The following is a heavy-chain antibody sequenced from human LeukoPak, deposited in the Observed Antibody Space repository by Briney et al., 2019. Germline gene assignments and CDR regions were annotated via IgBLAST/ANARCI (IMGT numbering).Heavy chain of an antibody. CDR3: ARERSDWFDP. V-gene: IGHV4-59*01. CDR1: GGSISSYY. J-gene: IGHJ5*02. CDR2: IYYSGST. Sequence: PSETLSLTCTVSGGSISSYYWSWTRQPPGKGLEWIGYIYYSGSTNHIPSLKSRVTISVDTSKNQFSLKLSSVTAADTAVYYCARERSDWFDPWGQGTLVTVSS.